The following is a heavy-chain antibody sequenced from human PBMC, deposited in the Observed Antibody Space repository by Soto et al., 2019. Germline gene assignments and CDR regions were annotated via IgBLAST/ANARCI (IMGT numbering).Heavy chain of an antibody. CDR2: IYRTGST. CDR1: GGSFTSNNW. J-gene: IGHJ4*02. CDR3: ASRDPGTSVDD. D-gene: IGHD1-7*01. Sequence: SETLSLTCAVSGGSFTSNNWWTWVRQPPGQGLEWIGEIYRTGSTNYNPSLKSRVTISLDKSENQFSLKVTSLTAADTAVYYCASRDPGTSVDDWGQGTLVTVSS. V-gene: IGHV4-4*02.